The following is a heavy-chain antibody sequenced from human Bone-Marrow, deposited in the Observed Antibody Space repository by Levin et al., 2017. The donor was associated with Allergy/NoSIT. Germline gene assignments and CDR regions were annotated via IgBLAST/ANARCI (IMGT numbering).Heavy chain of an antibody. V-gene: IGHV4-61*01. CDR3: ARGSYVGGLSFDC. D-gene: IGHD3-10*01. CDR2: IYHSGST. Sequence: RASETLSLTCTVSGGSVSSGSYYWSWIRQPPGKGLEWIAYIYHSGSTKYNPSLKSRVTISLDTSRNPFSLRLTSLTAPDTAVYYCARGSYVGGLSFDCWGKGTLVAVSS. CDR1: GGSVSSGSYY. J-gene: IGHJ4*02.